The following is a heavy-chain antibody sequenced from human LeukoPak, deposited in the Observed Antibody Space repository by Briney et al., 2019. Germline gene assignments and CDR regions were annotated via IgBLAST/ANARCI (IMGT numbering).Heavy chain of an antibody. Sequence: NPSQTLSLTCTVSGGSISSGGYYWSWIRQHPGKGLEWIGYIYYSGSTYYNPSLKSRVTISVDTSKNQFSLKLSSVTAADTAVYYCARGPHVGCSSTSCHYYYGMDVWGQGTTVTVSS. J-gene: IGHJ6*02. D-gene: IGHD2-2*01. CDR1: GGSISSGGYY. CDR3: ARGPHVGCSSTSCHYYYGMDV. CDR2: IYYSGST. V-gene: IGHV4-31*03.